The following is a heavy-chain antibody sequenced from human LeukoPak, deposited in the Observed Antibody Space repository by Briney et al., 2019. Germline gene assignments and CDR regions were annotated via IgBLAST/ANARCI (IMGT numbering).Heavy chain of an antibody. CDR1: GYTFTSYA. J-gene: IGHJ6*02. CDR3: ARFQNDGWYRPRGSNYYYYYGMDV. D-gene: IGHD6-19*01. V-gene: IGHV1-69*13. Sequence: SVKVSCKASGYTFTSYAISWVRQAPGQGLEWMGGIIPIFGTANYAQKFQGRVTITADESTSTAYMELSSLRSEDTAVYYCARFQNDGWYRPRGSNYYYYYGMDVWGQGTTVTVSS. CDR2: IIPIFGTA.